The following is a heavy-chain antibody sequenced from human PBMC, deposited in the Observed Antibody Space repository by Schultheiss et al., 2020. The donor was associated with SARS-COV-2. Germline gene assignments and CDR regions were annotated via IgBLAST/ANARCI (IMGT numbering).Heavy chain of an antibody. Sequence: SETLSLTCTVSGGSISSGSYYWSWIRQPPGKGLEWIGYIYYSGSTNYNPSLKSRVTISVDTSKNQFSLKLSSVTAADTAVYYCARAVMVQGVPYWDYYYYYGMDVWGQGTTVTVSS. CDR1: GGSISSGSYY. CDR2: IYYSGST. J-gene: IGHJ6*02. CDR3: ARAVMVQGVPYWDYYYYYGMDV. V-gene: IGHV4-61*01. D-gene: IGHD3-10*01.